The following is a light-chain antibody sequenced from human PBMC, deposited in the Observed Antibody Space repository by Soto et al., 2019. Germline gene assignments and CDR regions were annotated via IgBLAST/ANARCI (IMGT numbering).Light chain of an antibody. CDR3: QQSDSTPLT. CDR2: AAS. CDR1: QSISSY. J-gene: IGKJ1*01. Sequence: DIQMTQSPSSLSASVGDRVTITCRASQSISSYLNWYQQKPGKAPKLLIYAASSLHSGVPSRFSGSESGTDFTLTISSLQTEDFATYYCQQSDSTPLTFGKGTKVEIK. V-gene: IGKV1-39*01.